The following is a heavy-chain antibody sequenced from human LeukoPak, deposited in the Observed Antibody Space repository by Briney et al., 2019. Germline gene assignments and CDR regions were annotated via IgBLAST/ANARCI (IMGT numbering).Heavy chain of an antibody. Sequence: PSETLSVTCTVSGGSISSYYWGWIRQPAGKGLEWIGRIYTSGSTNYNPSLKSRVSISVDKSRNQFSLKLSYVTAADTAVYYCARDCTNTYCYSYYFDYWGQGTLVTVSS. CDR2: IYTSGST. D-gene: IGHD2-15*01. J-gene: IGHJ4*02. V-gene: IGHV4-4*07. CDR3: ARDCTNTYCYSYYFDY. CDR1: GGSISSYY.